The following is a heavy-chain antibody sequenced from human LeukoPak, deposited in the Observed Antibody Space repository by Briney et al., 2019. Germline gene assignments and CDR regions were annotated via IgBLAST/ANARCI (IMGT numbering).Heavy chain of an antibody. CDR2: ISTSSSYI. Sequence: GGSLRLSCVASGFTCSDYSMNWVRQAPGKGLEWVSFISTSSSYIYYADSVKGRFTISRDNSKNSLYLQMNSLRAEDTAVYYCARDQDWNDRGGLDYWGQGTLVIVSS. CDR1: GFTCSDYS. J-gene: IGHJ4*02. D-gene: IGHD1-1*01. CDR3: ARDQDWNDRGGLDY. V-gene: IGHV3-21*01.